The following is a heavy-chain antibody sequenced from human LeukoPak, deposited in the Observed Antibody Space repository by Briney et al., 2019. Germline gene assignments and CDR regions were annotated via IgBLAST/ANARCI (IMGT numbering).Heavy chain of an antibody. Sequence: SETLSLTCVVSGGSLSTHHWSWIRQSPGRGLEWIGYISDSGSTNYNPSLKSRVTISVDTSKNQFSLKLSSVTAADTAVYYCARGTYYDFWSGPWNFDYWGQGTLVTVSS. CDR3: ARGTYYDFWSGPWNFDY. J-gene: IGHJ4*02. V-gene: IGHV4-59*11. D-gene: IGHD3-3*01. CDR1: GGSLSTHH. CDR2: ISDSGST.